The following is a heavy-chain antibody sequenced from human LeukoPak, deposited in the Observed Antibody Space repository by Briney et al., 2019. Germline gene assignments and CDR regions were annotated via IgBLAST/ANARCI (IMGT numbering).Heavy chain of an antibody. J-gene: IGHJ5*02. Sequence: GASVKVSCKASGCTFTTYDLNWVRQAAGHGLEWMGWMNPNTGNTHYAQKFQGRVTFTRNTSINTAYMVLSSLTSDDTAVYFCARSQGQWDHNWFAPWGQGTLVTVSS. CDR3: ARSQGQWDHNWFAP. CDR2: MNPNTGNT. CDR1: GCTFTTYD. D-gene: IGHD1-26*01. V-gene: IGHV1-8*03.